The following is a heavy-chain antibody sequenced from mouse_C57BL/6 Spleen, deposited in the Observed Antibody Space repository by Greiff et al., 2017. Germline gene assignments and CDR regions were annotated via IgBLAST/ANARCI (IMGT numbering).Heavy chain of an antibody. CDR1: GYTFTSYW. CDR2: IHPNSGST. V-gene: IGHV1-64*01. J-gene: IGHJ1*03. D-gene: IGHD2-1*01. CDR3: AREDLTTRYFDV. Sequence: QVQLQQPGAELVKPGASVKLSCKASGYTFTSYWMHWVKQRPGQGLEWIGMIHPNSGSTNYNEKFKSKATLTVDKSSSTAYMQLSSLTSEGSAVYYCAREDLTTRYFDVWGTGATVTVSS.